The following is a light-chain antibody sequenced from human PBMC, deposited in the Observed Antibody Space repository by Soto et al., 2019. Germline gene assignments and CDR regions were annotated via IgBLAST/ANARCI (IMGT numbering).Light chain of an antibody. CDR3: QQSYSIPYT. CDR2: AAS. CDR1: QTISSY. V-gene: IGKV1-39*01. J-gene: IGKJ2*01. Sequence: DIQMTQSPSSLSASVGDRVTITCRASQTISSYLNWYQQKPGKAPKLLIYAASSLQSGVPSRFSGSGSGTDFILSISSLQPEDFATYFCQQSYSIPYTFGQGTKVDIK.